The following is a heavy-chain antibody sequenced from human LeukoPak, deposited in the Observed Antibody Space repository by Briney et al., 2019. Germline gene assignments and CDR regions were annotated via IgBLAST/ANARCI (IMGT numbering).Heavy chain of an antibody. D-gene: IGHD4-17*01. CDR2: IIPIFGTA. J-gene: IGHJ4*02. CDR3: ARYGPFGGDYDTHFDY. Sequence: GSSVKVSCKASGGTFSSYAISWVRQAPGQGLEWMGGIIPIFGTANYAQKFQGRVTMTRDMSTSAVYMELSSLRSEDTAVYYCARYGPFGGDYDTHFDYWGQGTLVTVSS. CDR1: GGTFSSYA. V-gene: IGHV1-69*05.